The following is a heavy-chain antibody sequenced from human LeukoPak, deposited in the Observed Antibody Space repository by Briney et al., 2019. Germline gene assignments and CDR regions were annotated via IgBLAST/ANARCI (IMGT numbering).Heavy chain of an antibody. CDR1: GFTFSSYA. CDR3: ARGPAFDY. V-gene: IGHV3-23*01. J-gene: IGHJ4*02. Sequence: PGGALRLSCAAPGFTFSSYAMKSVRQAPGKGLEWVSTISGSGGITYYADSVNGRFTISRDNSKNMMYLQMNSLRAEDTAIYYCARGPAFDYWGQGTLVTVSS. CDR2: ISGSGGIT.